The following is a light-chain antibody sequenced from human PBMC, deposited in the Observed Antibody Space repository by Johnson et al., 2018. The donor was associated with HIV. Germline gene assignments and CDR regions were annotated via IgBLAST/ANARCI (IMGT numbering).Light chain of an antibody. J-gene: IGLJ1*01. Sequence: QSVLTQPPSVSAAPGQKVTISCSGSSSNIGNNYVYWYQQLPGTAPKLLIYENNKRPSGIPDRFSGSKSGTSATLGITGLQTGDEADYYCGTWDNSLSVFVFGTGTKVTVL. CDR2: ENN. CDR3: GTWDNSLSVFV. V-gene: IGLV1-51*02. CDR1: SSNIGNNY.